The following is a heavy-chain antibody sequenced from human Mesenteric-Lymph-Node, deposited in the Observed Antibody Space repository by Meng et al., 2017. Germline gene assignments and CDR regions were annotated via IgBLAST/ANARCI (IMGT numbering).Heavy chain of an antibody. Sequence: QVVVVAAGAWVRKPGASVNVSVKASGGTIRNYVLGWGRQAPGEGLGWMGGNIPICGTANYAQKFQGRVTITGDESTTTVYMELSCLRSEDTAVYYCARVSGYSGGYFDLWGRGTLVTVSS. CDR1: GGTIRNYV. V-gene: IGHV1-69*01. CDR3: ARVSGYSGGYFDL. J-gene: IGHJ2*01. CDR2: NIPICGTA. D-gene: IGHD5-12*01.